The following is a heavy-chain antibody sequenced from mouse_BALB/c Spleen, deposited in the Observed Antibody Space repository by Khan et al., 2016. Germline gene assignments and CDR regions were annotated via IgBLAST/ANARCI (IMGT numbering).Heavy chain of an antibody. V-gene: IGHV1-9*01. CDR1: GYTFSSYW. CDR3: ANYYRPAWFAY. CDR2: ILPGSGST. Sequence: QVQLQQSGAELMKPGASVKISCKATGYTFSSYWIEWVKQRPGHGLEWIGEILPGSGSTNYHEKFKGKATFTADTSSNTAYMQLSSLTSEDSAVYYCANYYRPAWFAYWGQGTLVTVSA. J-gene: IGHJ3*01. D-gene: IGHD2-14*01.